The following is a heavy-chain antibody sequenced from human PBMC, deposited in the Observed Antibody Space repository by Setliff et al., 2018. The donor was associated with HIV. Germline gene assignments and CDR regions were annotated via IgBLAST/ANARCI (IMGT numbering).Heavy chain of an antibody. CDR2: IFHTGST. CDR3: ARLMPNWDYFDY. CDR1: GASISSGNW. J-gene: IGHJ4*02. V-gene: IGHV4-4*02. Sequence: PSETLSLTCAVSGASISSGNWWSWVRQSPGKGLEWIGEIFHTGSTNYNPSLKSRVTISVDTSKNHFSLNVSSLTAADTAQYFCARLMPNWDYFDYWGQGTQVTVS. D-gene: IGHD2-2*01.